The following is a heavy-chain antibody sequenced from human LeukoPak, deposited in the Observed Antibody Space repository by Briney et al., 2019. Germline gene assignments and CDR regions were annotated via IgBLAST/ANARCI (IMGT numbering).Heavy chain of an antibody. Sequence: PSETLSLTCTVSGYSISSGSYWGCVRQPPEKGLEWIGSIFYSGSTYYSPSLKSRVTISLDTSNNQFSLRMSSVTAQDTAWYYFSSLLRFAEAPHSWGQGNLVTVSS. V-gene: IGHV4-38-2*02. J-gene: IGHJ4*02. D-gene: IGHD3-10*01. CDR2: IFYSGST. CDR3: SSLLRFAEAPHS. CDR1: GYSISSGSY.